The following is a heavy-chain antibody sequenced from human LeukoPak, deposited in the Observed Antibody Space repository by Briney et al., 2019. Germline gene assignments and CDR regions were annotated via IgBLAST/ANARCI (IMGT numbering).Heavy chain of an antibody. CDR2: ISYDGTNK. D-gene: IGHD3-22*01. J-gene: IGHJ4*02. CDR3: TRGGGETSSGQLFDY. Sequence: PGGSLRLSCAASGFTFSNYAMHWVRQAPGKGLEWVTIISYDGTNKYADSVKGRFTISRDNSKNTLYLQMNSLKTEDTAVYYCTRGGGETSSGQLFDYWGQGTLVTVSS. CDR1: GFTFSNYA. V-gene: IGHV3-30*04.